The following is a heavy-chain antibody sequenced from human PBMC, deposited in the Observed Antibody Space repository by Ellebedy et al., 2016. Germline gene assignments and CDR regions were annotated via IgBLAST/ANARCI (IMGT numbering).Heavy chain of an antibody. Sequence: GGSLRLXXAASGFTFSSYWMSWVRQAPGKGLEWVANIKQDGSEKYYVDSVKGRFTISRDNAKNSLYLQMNSLRAEDTAVYYCARGVGSRANDYWGQGTLVTVSS. CDR3: ARGVGSRANDY. V-gene: IGHV3-7*01. D-gene: IGHD1-26*01. J-gene: IGHJ4*02. CDR1: GFTFSSYW. CDR2: IKQDGSEK.